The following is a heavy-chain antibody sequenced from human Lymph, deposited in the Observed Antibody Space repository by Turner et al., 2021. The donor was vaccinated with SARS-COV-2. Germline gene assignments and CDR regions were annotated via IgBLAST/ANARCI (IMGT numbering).Heavy chain of an antibody. CDR3: ARPKSGSYWSHFDY. V-gene: IGHV3-30-3*01. CDR1: GFTFSTYA. CDR2: ISYDGSNK. D-gene: IGHD1-26*01. J-gene: IGHJ4*02. Sequence: QVQLVESGGGVVQPGRSLRLPCADSGFTFSTYAMYWVRQAPGKGLEWVAVISYDGSNKYYADSVKGRFTISRDNSKNTLFLQVNSLRAEDTAVYYCARPKSGSYWSHFDYWGQGTLVTVSS.